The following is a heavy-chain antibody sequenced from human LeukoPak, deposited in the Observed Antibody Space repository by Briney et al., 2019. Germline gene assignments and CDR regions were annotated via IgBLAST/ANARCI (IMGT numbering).Heavy chain of an antibody. D-gene: IGHD3-16*02. CDR1: GFTFSTYA. CDR3: AREGDSRWGELSP. CDR2: IWYDGSER. V-gene: IGHV3-33*01. J-gene: IGHJ1*01. Sequence: GGSLRLSCAASGFTFSTYAIHWVRQAPGKGLEWVAVIWYDGSERYYADSVKGRFIISRDNSKSTSDLQMNSLRAEDTAVYYCAREGDSRWGELSPWGQGTLVTVSA.